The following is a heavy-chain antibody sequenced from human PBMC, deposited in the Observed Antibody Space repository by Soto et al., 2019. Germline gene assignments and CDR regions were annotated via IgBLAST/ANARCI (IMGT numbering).Heavy chain of an antibody. CDR2: IYYSGST. Sequence: SETLCLTFTVSGVSISSLSYYCSWMHQPPRKGLEWIGSIYYSGSTYYNPSLKSRVTISVDTSKNQFSLKLSSVTAADTAVYYCARTGFSIAVAGSRFDPWGQGTLVTVSS. CDR3: ARTGFSIAVAGSRFDP. V-gene: IGHV4-39*01. J-gene: IGHJ5*02. CDR1: GVSISSLSYY. D-gene: IGHD6-19*01.